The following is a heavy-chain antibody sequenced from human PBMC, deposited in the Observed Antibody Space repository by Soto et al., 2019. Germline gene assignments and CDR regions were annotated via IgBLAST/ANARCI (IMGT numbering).Heavy chain of an antibody. V-gene: IGHV3-23*01. J-gene: IGHJ4*02. CDR3: GGTIEAAATAD. D-gene: IGHD2-15*01. CDR2: ISGSGGTT. CDR1: GSTLSNYA. Sequence: GGSLRLSCAASGSTLSNYAMNWVRQAPGKGLEWVSSISGSGGTTYYADSVKGRFTISRDNSKKTLYLQMNSLRAEDTAVYYCGGTIEAAATADWGQGTQVTVSS.